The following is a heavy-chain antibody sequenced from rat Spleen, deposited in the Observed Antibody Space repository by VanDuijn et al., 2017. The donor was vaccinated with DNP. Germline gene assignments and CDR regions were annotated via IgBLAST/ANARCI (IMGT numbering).Heavy chain of an antibody. CDR1: GFTFSAYY. D-gene: IGHD4-3*01. V-gene: IGHV5-22*01. CDR2: IGSPAYAP. Sequence: EVQLVESGGGLVQPGRSLKLSCAASGFTFSAYYMAWVRQAPAKGLEWVAYIGSPAYAPYYRDSVKDRFTISRDKAKSTLYLQMNSLRSEDMATYYCVRWNSGHFDYWGQGVMVPVSS. CDR3: VRWNSGHFDY. J-gene: IGHJ2*01.